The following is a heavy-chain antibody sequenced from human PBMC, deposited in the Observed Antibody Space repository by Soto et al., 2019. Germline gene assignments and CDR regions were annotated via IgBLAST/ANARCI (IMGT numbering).Heavy chain of an antibody. Sequence: QVQLQESGPGLVKPSGTLSLTCAVSGASIGTSNRWSWVRQSPGKGLEWIGEIHDSGSTKYNPSLKSRVAISLDKAKNQFSLNVSSVTAADTAVYYCARLKTYDILNKSDYWGQGSLVTVSS. V-gene: IGHV4-4*02. CDR3: ARLKTYDILNKSDY. CDR1: GASIGTSNR. CDR2: IHDSGST. D-gene: IGHD3-9*01. J-gene: IGHJ4*02.